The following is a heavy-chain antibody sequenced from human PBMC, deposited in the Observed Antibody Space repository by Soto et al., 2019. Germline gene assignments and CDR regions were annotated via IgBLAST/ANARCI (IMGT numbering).Heavy chain of an antibody. J-gene: IGHJ1*01. V-gene: IGHV3-74*01. Sequence: GSLRLSCAASGFTFRSNWMDWVRQAPGKGLVWVARIKSDGITTTYAASVKGRFTISRDNSKNTLYLQMNSLRAEDTAVYYCAKDKESGYYYFQHWGQGTLVTVSS. CDR2: IKSDGITT. CDR1: GFTFRSNW. CDR3: AKDKESGYYYFQH. D-gene: IGHD3-22*01.